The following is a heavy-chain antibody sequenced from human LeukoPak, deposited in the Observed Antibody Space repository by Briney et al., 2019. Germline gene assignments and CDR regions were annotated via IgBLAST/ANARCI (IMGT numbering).Heavy chain of an antibody. V-gene: IGHV3-23*01. D-gene: IGHD3-22*01. Sequence: GGSLRLSCAASGFTFSNYAMSWVRQAPGKGLEWVSVISGSGYYSYYADSVKGRFTVSRDDAKNSLYLQMNSLRAEDTAVYYCAKEGLRTYYYDSSGPHFDYWGQGTLVTVSS. CDR3: AKEGLRTYYYDSSGPHFDY. J-gene: IGHJ4*02. CDR2: ISGSGYYS. CDR1: GFTFSNYA.